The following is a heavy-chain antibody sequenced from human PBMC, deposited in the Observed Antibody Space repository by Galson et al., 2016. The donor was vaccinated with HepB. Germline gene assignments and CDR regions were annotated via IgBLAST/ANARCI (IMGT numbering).Heavy chain of an antibody. D-gene: IGHD4-23*01. CDR3: VKGRTASGGNGNYYYYGMDV. V-gene: IGHV1-69*01. J-gene: IGHJ6*02. CDR1: GGTFSSYA. Sequence: QSGAEVKKPGSSVKVSCKASGGTFSSYAINWVRQVPGQGLEWMGGIMPAFGKRNYAQKFQGRVMITADESTSTAYMELSSLTSEDKAIYYCVKGRTASGGNGNYYYYGMDVWGQGTTVTVSS. CDR2: IMPAFGKR.